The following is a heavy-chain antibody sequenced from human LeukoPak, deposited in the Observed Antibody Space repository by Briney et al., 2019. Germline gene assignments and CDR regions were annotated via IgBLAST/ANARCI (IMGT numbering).Heavy chain of an antibody. CDR3: ARRGAPSKFYYFDY. Sequence: SETLSLTCTVSGASLTTHYWAWIRQPPGKGLEWIGFVSKTGNTNYNASLKSRVTISADTSKNTFSLKLSSLTAADTAVYFCARRGAPSKFYYFDYWGQGTLVTVSS. CDR1: GASLTTHY. D-gene: IGHD1-26*01. J-gene: IGHJ4*02. V-gene: IGHV4-59*08. CDR2: VSKTGNT.